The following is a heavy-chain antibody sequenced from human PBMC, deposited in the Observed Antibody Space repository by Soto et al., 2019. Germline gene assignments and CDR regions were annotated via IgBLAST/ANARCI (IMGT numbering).Heavy chain of an antibody. CDR2: VYFSGST. V-gene: IGHV4-39*01. CDR3: ARWLRSGSYFDS. D-gene: IGHD3-3*01. Sequence: QLQLQESGPGQVKPSETLSLTCTVSGGSISSSSHYWGWIRQPPGKGLEWIGSVYFSGSTYYKPSRKFLLSISVDTSKDQISLRLISVTAADTAVYYCARWLRSGSYFDSWGQGTLVTVSS. CDR1: GGSISSSSHY. J-gene: IGHJ4*02.